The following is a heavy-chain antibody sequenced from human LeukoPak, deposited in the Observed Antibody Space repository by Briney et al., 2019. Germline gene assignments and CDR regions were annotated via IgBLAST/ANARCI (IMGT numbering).Heavy chain of an antibody. CDR2: ISAYNGNT. J-gene: IGHJ6*03. D-gene: IGHD3-10*01. Sequence: GASVKVSCKASGYTFTSYDINWVRQATGQGLEWMGWISAYNGNTNYAQKLQGRVTMTTDTSTSTAYMELRSLRSDDTAVYYCARIYGSGSYWRGFQDYYYYMDVWGKGTTVTVSS. V-gene: IGHV1-18*01. CDR1: GYTFTSYD. CDR3: ARIYGSGSYWRGFQDYYYYMDV.